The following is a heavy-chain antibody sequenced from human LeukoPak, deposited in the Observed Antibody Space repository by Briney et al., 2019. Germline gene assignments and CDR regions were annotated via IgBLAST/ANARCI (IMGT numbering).Heavy chain of an antibody. CDR1: GFTFSSYW. J-gene: IGHJ3*02. CDR2: INQDGSEK. D-gene: IGHD5-18*01. CDR3: ANWAAMGSYI. V-gene: IGHV3-7*01. Sequence: GGSLRLSCAASGFTFSSYWMSWVRQAPGKGLEWVANINQDGSEKNYVDSVKGRFTISRDNAKTSFYLQMNSLRAEDTAVYYCANWAAMGSYIWGQGTMVTVSS.